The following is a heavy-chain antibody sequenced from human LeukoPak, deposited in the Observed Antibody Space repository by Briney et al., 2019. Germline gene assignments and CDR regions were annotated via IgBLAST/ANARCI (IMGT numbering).Heavy chain of an antibody. J-gene: IGHJ4*02. CDR1: GGFFSSYY. V-gene: IGHV4-34*01. CDR2: INHSGNT. Sequence: SETLSLTCAVYGGFFSSYYWSWIRQPPGKGLEWIGEINHSGNTNYNPSLKSRVTISVDSSKDQFSLKLSSVTAADTAVYYCARGPYASDAGYWGQGTLVTVSS. D-gene: IGHD2-2*01. CDR3: ARGPYASDAGY.